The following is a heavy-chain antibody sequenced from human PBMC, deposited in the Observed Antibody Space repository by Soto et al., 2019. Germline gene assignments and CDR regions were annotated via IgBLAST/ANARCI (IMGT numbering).Heavy chain of an antibody. V-gene: IGHV3-23*01. CDR2: ISGSGGST. CDR1: GLTFSSYA. J-gene: IGHJ6*02. D-gene: IGHD6-13*01. CDR3: AKDHSSSSDYYYYGMDV. Sequence: GGSLRLSCAASGLTFSSYAMSWVRQAPGKGLEWVSAISGSGGSTYYADSVKGRFTISRDNSKNKLYLQMNSLRAEDTAVYYCAKDHSSSSDYYYYGMDVWGQGTTVTVSS.